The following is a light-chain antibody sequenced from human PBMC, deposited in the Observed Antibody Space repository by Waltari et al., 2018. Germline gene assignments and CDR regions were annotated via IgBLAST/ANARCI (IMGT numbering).Light chain of an antibody. CDR3: ASYVSSSTLEL. CDR1: TSDVGAYNY. CDR2: DDS. Sequence: QSALTQPASVSGSPGQTITIPRPGSTSDVGAYNYVSWYQQHPGKAPRLIIFDDSNRPSGVSNRFSGSKSGNTASLTISGLQAEDEADYYCASYVSSSTLELFGGGTSLTIL. V-gene: IGLV2-14*03. J-gene: IGLJ3*02.